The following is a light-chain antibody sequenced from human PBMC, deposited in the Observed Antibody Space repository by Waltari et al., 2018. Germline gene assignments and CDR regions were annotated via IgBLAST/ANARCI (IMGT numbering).Light chain of an antibody. J-gene: IGKJ4*01. CDR1: QSILYSSNNKNY. CDR2: CAS. V-gene: IGKV4-1*01. Sequence: DIVMTQSPDSLAVSLGERDTINCKSSQSILYSSNNKNYLAWYQQKPGQPPTLLIYCASTRESGVPDRFSCSGSGTDFTLPISILQAEDVAVYYCQQYSSTPLTFGVGTKVEIK. CDR3: QQYSSTPLT.